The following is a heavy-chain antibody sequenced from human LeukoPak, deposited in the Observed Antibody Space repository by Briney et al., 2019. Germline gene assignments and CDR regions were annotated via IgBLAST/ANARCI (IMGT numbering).Heavy chain of an antibody. J-gene: IGHJ4*02. D-gene: IGHD5-24*01. CDR3: ARARFGYNRGPFDY. V-gene: IGHV3-30-3*01. CDR2: ISYDGSNK. Sequence: GGSLRLSCAASGFTFSNYAMHWVRQAPGKGLEWAAFISYDGSNKHYADSVKGRFTISRDNSKNTLYLQMNSLRPEDTAVYYCARARFGYNRGPFDYWGQGILVTVSS. CDR1: GFTFSNYA.